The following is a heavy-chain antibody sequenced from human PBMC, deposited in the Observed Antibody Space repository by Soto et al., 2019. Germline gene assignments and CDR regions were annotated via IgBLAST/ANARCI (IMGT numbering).Heavy chain of an antibody. D-gene: IGHD3-3*01. CDR3: AKASHSFWSGYFLNS. CDR1: GFMFNNYG. CDR2: ISDDGSHK. J-gene: IGHJ4*02. Sequence: PGGSLRLSCAGAGFMFNNYGMHWVRQAPGKGLKWVAVISDDGSHKFYSDSVKGRFTISRDNSNNTLYLQMNSLRDEDTAVYYCAKASHSFWSGYFLNSWGQGALVTVSS. V-gene: IGHV3-30*18.